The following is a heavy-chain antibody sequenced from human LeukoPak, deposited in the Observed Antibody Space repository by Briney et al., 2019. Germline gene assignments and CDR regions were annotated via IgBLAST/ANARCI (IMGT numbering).Heavy chain of an antibody. V-gene: IGHV3-9*01. CDR2: IDWNSVII. CDR3: AIPPLSGSGSSRPLAGMDV. Sequence: GGSLRLSCAASGFTFDDYAIHWVRQAPGKGLEWVSGIDWNSVIIDYADSVKGRFTISRDNAKNSLYLQMNSLRAEDTAVYYCAIPPLSGSGSSRPLAGMDVWGQGTTVTVSS. CDR1: GFTFDDYA. J-gene: IGHJ6*02. D-gene: IGHD3-10*01.